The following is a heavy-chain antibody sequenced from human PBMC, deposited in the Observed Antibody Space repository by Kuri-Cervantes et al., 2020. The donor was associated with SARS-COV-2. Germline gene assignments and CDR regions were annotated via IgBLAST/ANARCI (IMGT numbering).Heavy chain of an antibody. CDR3: ARAPLTLWFGDPGGDY. J-gene: IGHJ4*02. D-gene: IGHD3-10*01. CDR1: GFTFSSYA. CDR2: ISAYNGNT. Sequence: GGSLRLSCAASGFTFSSYAMSWVRQAPGQGLEWMGWISAYNGNTNYAQKLQGRVTMTTDTSTSTAYMELRSLRSDDTAVYYCARAPLTLWFGDPGGDYWGQGTLVTVSS. V-gene: IGHV1-18*01.